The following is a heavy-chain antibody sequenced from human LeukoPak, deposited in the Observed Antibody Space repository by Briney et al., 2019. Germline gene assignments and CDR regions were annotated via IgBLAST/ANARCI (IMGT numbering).Heavy chain of an antibody. CDR3: ARGSGVFDY. Sequence: SETLSLTCAVYGGSFSGYYWSWIRQPPGKGLEWIGEINHSGNTNYNPSLKSRVTISVDTSKNQFSLKLSSVTAADTAVYYCARGSGVFDYWGQGTLVTVSS. J-gene: IGHJ4*02. D-gene: IGHD3-10*01. CDR2: INHSGNT. CDR1: GGSFSGYY. V-gene: IGHV4-34*01.